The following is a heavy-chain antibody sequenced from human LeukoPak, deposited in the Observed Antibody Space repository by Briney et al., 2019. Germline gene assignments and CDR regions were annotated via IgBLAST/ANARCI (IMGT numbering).Heavy chain of an antibody. CDR1: GFTFSSYG. CDR3: ATDYCGGDCYSYYFDY. D-gene: IGHD2-21*01. J-gene: IGHJ4*02. CDR2: IRYDGSNK. V-gene: IGHV3-30*02. Sequence: PGGSLRLSCAASGFTFSSYGMHWVRQAPGKGLEWLAFIRYDGSNKYYADSVKGRFTISRDNSKNTLYLQMNSLRAEDTAVYYCATDYCGGDCYSYYFDYWGQGTLVTVSS.